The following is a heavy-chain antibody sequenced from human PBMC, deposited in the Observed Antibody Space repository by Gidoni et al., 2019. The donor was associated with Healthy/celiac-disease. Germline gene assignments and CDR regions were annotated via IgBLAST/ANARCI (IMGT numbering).Heavy chain of an antibody. CDR3: ARHTGVDTAMVGIGDSSGPSDY. CDR1: GGSISSSSYY. J-gene: IGHJ4*02. CDR2: IYYSGST. Sequence: QLQLQESGPGLVKPSETLSLTCTVSGGSISSSSYYWSWIRPPPGKGLDWIGSIYYSGSTYYNPSLKSRVTISVDTSKNQFSLKLSSVTAADTAVYYCARHTGVDTAMVGIGDSSGPSDYWGQGTLVTVSS. D-gene: IGHD5-18*01. V-gene: IGHV4-39*01.